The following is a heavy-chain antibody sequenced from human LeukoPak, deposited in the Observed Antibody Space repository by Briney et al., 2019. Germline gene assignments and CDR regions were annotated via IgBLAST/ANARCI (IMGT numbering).Heavy chain of an antibody. CDR3: VRGVGVSRFNYLDS. J-gene: IGHJ4*02. V-gene: IGHV3-33*01. CDR1: GFTFSSFG. CDR2: IWYDASNK. D-gene: IGHD6-13*01. Sequence: GGSLRLSCAASGFTFSSFGMHWVRQAPGKGLEWVAVIWYDASNKYYADSVKGRFTISRDNSKNTLYLQMNSLRDDDTAVYYRVRGVGVSRFNYLDSWGQGTLVIVSS.